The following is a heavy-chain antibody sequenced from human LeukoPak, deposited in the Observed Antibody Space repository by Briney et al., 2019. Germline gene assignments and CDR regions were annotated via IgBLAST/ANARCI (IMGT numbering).Heavy chain of an antibody. D-gene: IGHD6-19*01. J-gene: IGHJ5*02. V-gene: IGHV3-21*01. CDR1: GFTFNNYT. CDR3: ATFAAVAAGGA. CDR2: ISSSSSYI. Sequence: PGGSLRLSCAASGFTFNNYTLTWVRQAPGKGLEWVSSISSSSSYIYYADSVKGRFTISRDNAKNSLYLQMNSLRAEDTAVYYCATFAAVAAGGAWGQGDLVTVSS.